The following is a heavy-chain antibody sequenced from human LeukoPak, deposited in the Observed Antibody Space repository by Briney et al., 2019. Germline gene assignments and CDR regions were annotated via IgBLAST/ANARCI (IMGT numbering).Heavy chain of an antibody. CDR2: ISGSGGST. CDR3: AKSMVRGVMGYYYGMDV. J-gene: IGHJ6*02. Sequence: GGSLRLSCAASGFTFSSYAMSWVRQAPGKGLEWVSAISGSGGSTYYADSVKGRFTISRDNSKNTLYLQMNSLRAEDTAVYYCAKSMVRGVMGYYYGMDVWGQGTTVTVSS. CDR1: GFTFSSYA. D-gene: IGHD3-10*01. V-gene: IGHV3-23*01.